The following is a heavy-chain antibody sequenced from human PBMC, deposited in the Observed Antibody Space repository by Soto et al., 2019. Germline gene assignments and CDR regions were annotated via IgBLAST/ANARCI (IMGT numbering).Heavy chain of an antibody. CDR3: ARDAVDKQLVRYYYHYGMDV. CDR2: ISYDGSNK. Sequence: QVQLVESGGGVVQPGRSLRLSCAASGFTFSSYAMHWVRQAPGKGLEWVAVISYDGSNKYYADSVKGRFTISRDNSKNTLYLQMNSLRAEDTAVYYCARDAVDKQLVRYYYHYGMDVWGQGTTVTVSS. CDR1: GFTFSSYA. J-gene: IGHJ6*02. D-gene: IGHD6-13*01. V-gene: IGHV3-30-3*01.